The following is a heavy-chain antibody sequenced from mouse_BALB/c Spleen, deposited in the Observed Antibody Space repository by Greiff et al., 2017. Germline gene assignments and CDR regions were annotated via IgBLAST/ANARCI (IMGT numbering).Heavy chain of an antibody. D-gene: IGHD2-4*01. Sequence: VQLQQSGPELVKPGASVKIPCKASGYTFTDYNMDWVKQSHGKSLEWIGDINPNNGGTIYNQKFKGKATLTVDKSSSTAYMELRSLTSEDTAVYYCARCHYDYDVGWFAYWGQGTLVTVSA. CDR3: ARCHYDYDVGWFAY. CDR1: GYTFTDYN. J-gene: IGHJ3*01. V-gene: IGHV1-18*01. CDR2: INPNNGGT.